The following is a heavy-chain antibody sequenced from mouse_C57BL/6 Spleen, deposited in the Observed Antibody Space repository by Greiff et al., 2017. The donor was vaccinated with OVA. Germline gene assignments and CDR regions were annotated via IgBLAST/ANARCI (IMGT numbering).Heavy chain of an antibody. V-gene: IGHV1-69*01. J-gene: IGHJ3*01. CDR2: IDPSDSYT. Sequence: QVQLKQPGAELVMPGASVKLSCKASGYTFTSYWMHWVKQRPGQGLEWIGEIDPSDSYTNYNQKFKGKSTLTVDKSSSTAYMQLSSLTSEDSAVYYCAAAYYSNYGFAYWGQGTLVTVSA. D-gene: IGHD2-5*01. CDR1: GYTFTSYW. CDR3: AAAYYSNYGFAY.